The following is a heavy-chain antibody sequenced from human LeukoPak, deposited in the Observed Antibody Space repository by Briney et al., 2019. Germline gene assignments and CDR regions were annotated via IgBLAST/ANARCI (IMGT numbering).Heavy chain of an antibody. CDR1: GGSIKSSSYY. CDR3: ARRLGQGSGSDAFDI. CDR2: IFYTGTT. D-gene: IGHD6-19*01. V-gene: IGHV4-39*01. J-gene: IGHJ3*02. Sequence: SETLSLTCTVSGGSIKSSSYYWGWIRQPPGKGLEWIGSIFYTGTTYYNPSLKSRVTISVDTSKNQFSLKLSSVTAADTAVYYCARRLGQGSGSDAFDIWGQGTMVTVSS.